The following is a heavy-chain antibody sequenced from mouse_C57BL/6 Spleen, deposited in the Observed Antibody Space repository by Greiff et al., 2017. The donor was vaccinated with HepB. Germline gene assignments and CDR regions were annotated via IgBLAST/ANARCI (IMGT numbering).Heavy chain of an antibody. CDR2: IYPGSGST. Sequence: QVHVKQPGAELVKPGASVKMSCKASGYTFTSYWITWVKQRPGQGLEWIGDIYPGSGSTNYNEKFKSKATLTVDTSSSTAYMQLSSLTSEDSAVYYCARWTAQAPLLDYWGQGTSVTVSS. CDR3: ARWTAQAPLLDY. J-gene: IGHJ4*01. D-gene: IGHD3-2*02. V-gene: IGHV1-55*01. CDR1: GYTFTSYW.